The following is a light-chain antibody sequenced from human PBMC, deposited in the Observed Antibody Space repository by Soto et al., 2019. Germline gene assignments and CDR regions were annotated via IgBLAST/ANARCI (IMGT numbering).Light chain of an antibody. V-gene: IGKV3-15*01. CDR2: GAS. CDR1: QSVGSK. J-gene: IGKJ4*01. CDR3: QQYKNWPLLT. Sequence: EIVMTQSPATLSVSAGETATLSCWASQSVGSKLAWYQRKPGQAPRLLILGASTRATGIPARFSGSWSGTAFTLPIGSLQSEDFAVYYCQQYKNWPLLTFGGGTKVEIK.